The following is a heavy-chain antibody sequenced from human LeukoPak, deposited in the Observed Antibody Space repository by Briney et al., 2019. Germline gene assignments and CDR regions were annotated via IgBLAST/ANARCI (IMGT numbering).Heavy chain of an antibody. J-gene: IGHJ4*02. V-gene: IGHV3-33*06. CDR3: AKGGMATITAADY. CDR1: GFTFSSYG. D-gene: IGHD5-24*01. CDR2: IWYDGSNK. Sequence: PGRSLRLSCAASGFTFSSYGMHWVRQAPGKGLEWVAVIWYDGSNKYYADSVKGRFTISRDNSKNTLYLQMNSLRAEDTAVYYCAKGGMATITAADYWGQGTLVTVSS.